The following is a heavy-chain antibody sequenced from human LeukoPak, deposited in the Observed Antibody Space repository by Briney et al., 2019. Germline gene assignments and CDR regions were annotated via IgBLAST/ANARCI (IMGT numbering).Heavy chain of an antibody. CDR3: ARDRHWGAFDI. CDR1: GFIFSSYG. V-gene: IGHV3-30*02. D-gene: IGHD7-27*01. J-gene: IGHJ3*02. Sequence: GGSLSLSCAASGFIFSSYGMHWVRQAPGKGLEWVAFIRYDGSIKYYADSVKGRFTISRDNSRNTLYVQMNSLRAEDTAVYYCARDRHWGAFDIWGQGTMVTVSS. CDR2: IRYDGSIK.